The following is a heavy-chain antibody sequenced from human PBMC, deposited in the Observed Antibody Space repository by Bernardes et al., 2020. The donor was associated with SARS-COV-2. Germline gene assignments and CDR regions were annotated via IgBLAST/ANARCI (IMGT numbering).Heavy chain of an antibody. D-gene: IGHD6-6*01. Sequence: GGSLRLSCAGSGFTFSSYVMHWVRQAPGKGLEWVAVTSYDGTTKYNADSVKGRFTISRDNSKNTLFLQMSSLTTEDTAVYYCAREWEEYTSSLFDYWGQGTLVTVSS. CDR3: AREWEEYTSSLFDY. J-gene: IGHJ4*02. V-gene: IGHV3-30*03. CDR1: GFTFSSYV. CDR2: TSYDGTTK.